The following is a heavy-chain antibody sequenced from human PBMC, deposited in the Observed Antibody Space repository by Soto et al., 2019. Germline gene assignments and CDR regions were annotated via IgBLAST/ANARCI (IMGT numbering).Heavy chain of an antibody. Sequence: WASVKVSCKASGGTFSSYAISWVRQAPGQGLEWMGGIIPIFGTANYAQKFQGRVTITADESTSTAYMELSSLRSEDTAVYYCARVAGDFWSGYYGWFDPWGQGTLVTVSS. CDR3: ARVAGDFWSGYYGWFDP. V-gene: IGHV1-69*13. D-gene: IGHD3-3*01. CDR2: IIPIFGTA. CDR1: GGTFSSYA. J-gene: IGHJ5*02.